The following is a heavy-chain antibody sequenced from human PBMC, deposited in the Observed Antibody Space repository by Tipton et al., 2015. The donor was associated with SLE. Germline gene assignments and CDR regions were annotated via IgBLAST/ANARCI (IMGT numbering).Heavy chain of an antibody. J-gene: IGHJ4*02. Sequence: TLSLTCSVSGGSISSNYWIWIRQPPGKGLEWIGYISDGGGTNYNPSLKSRVTISVDTSKNQFSLNLSSVTAADTAVYYCARDEYRYDTTGYHLLGHFDFWGQGTLVTVSS. V-gene: IGHV4-59*12. D-gene: IGHD3-22*01. CDR2: ISDGGGT. CDR3: ARDEYRYDTTGYHLLGHFDF. CDR1: GGSISSNY.